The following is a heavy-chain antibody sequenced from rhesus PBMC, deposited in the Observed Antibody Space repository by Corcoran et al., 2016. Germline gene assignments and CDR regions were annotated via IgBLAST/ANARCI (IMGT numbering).Heavy chain of an antibody. CDR1: GGSISDAYY. V-gene: IGHV4-106*01. D-gene: IGHD1-44*02. CDR2: IYGSGGGT. CDR3: ARDLSGSYPYFDY. Sequence: QVQLQESGPGLVKPSETLSLTCAVSGGSISDAYYWSWIRQPPGKGLEWIGYIYGSGGGTNYNPSLKNRVTISIDTSKNQFSLKLSSVTAADTAVYYCARDLSGSYPYFDYWGQGVLVTVSS. J-gene: IGHJ4*01.